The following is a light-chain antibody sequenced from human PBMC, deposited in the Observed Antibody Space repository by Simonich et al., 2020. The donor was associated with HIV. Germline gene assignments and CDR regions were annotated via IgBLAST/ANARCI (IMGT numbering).Light chain of an antibody. Sequence: EIVMTQSPATLSVSPGERATLSCRVSQSVASNLAWYQQKPGQAPRLLIYGASTRATGIPARFSGSGSGTEFTLTISSLQSEDFAVYYCQQYNNWPPRPFGQGTKLEIK. J-gene: IGKJ2*01. CDR2: GAS. V-gene: IGKV3-15*01. CDR1: QSVASN. CDR3: QQYNNWPPRP.